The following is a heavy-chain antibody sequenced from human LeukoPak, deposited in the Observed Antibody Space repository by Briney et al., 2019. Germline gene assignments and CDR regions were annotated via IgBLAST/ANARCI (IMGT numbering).Heavy chain of an antibody. CDR3: AMGQWLVLFDY. J-gene: IGHJ4*02. D-gene: IGHD6-19*01. Sequence: GGSLRLSCVASGFIVSNNYMSWVRQAPGKGLEWVSVLYNAGSTYYADSVKGRFTISRDNSKNTLYLQMNSLRAEDTAVYYCAMGQWLVLFDYWGQGTLVTVSS. CDR1: GFIVSNNY. V-gene: IGHV3-53*01. CDR2: LYNAGST.